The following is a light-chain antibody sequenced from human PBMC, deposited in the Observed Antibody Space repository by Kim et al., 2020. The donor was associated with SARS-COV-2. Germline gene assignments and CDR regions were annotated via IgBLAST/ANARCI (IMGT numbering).Light chain of an antibody. CDR3: QYYDSSLSGYV. CDR1: SSNIGAGYD. Sequence: TVTVSCIGSSSNIGAGYDVHWYQHLPTTAPKLLIYSNGNRPSGVPDRFSGSKSGTSASLAITGLQAEDEADYYCQYYDSSLSGYVFGSGTKVTVL. V-gene: IGLV1-40*01. CDR2: SNG. J-gene: IGLJ1*01.